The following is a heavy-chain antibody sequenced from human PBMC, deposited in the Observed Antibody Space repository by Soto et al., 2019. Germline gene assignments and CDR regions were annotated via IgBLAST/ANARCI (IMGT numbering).Heavy chain of an antibody. CDR2: IWYDGSNK. Sequence: GGSLRLSCAASGFTFSSYGMHWVRQAPGKGLEWVAVIWYDGSNKYYADSVKGRFTISRDNSKNTVYVQMNSLRAEDTAVYYCAREISSSWSFDYWGQGTLVTVSS. D-gene: IGHD6-13*01. CDR3: AREISSSWSFDY. CDR1: GFTFSSYG. V-gene: IGHV3-33*01. J-gene: IGHJ4*02.